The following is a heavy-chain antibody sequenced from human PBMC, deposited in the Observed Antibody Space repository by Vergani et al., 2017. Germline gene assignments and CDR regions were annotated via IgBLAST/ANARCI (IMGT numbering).Heavy chain of an antibody. J-gene: IGHJ6*02. CDR1: GFTFSSYS. Sequence: EVQLVESGGGLVKPGGSLRLSCAASGFTFSSYSMNWVRQAPGKGREWVSSISSSSSYIYYAGSVKGRFAISRDNAKNSLYLQMNSLRAEDTAVYYCAREGGYYYYGMDVWGQGTTVTVSS. CDR3: AREGGYYYYGMDV. V-gene: IGHV3-21*01. CDR2: ISSSSSYI.